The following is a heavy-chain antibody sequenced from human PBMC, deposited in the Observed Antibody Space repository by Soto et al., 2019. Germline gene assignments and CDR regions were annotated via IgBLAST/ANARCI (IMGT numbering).Heavy chain of an antibody. V-gene: IGHV3-30-3*01. D-gene: IGHD1-1*01. CDR3: ARDRLRYNWNDFPYYYYGMDV. Sequence: QVQLVESGGGVVQPGRSLRLSCAASGFTFSSYAMHWVRQAPGKGLEWVAVISYDGSNKYYADSVKGRFTISRDNSKNTLYLKMNSLRAEDMAVYYCARDRLRYNWNDFPYYYYGMDVWGQGTTVTVSS. J-gene: IGHJ6*02. CDR2: ISYDGSNK. CDR1: GFTFSSYA.